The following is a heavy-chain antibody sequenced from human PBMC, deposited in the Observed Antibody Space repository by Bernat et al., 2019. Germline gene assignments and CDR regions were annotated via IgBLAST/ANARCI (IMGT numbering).Heavy chain of an antibody. V-gene: IGHV3-21*01. Sequence: EVQLVESGGGLVKPGGSLRLSCAASGFTFSSYSMNWVRQAPGKGLEWVSSISSSSSYIYYADSVKGRFTISRDNAKNSLYLQMNSLRAEDTAVYYCARDNPYFLGYCSGGSCQSWYFDLWGRGTLVTVSS. CDR2: ISSSSSYI. CDR3: ARDNPYFLGYCSGGSCQSWYFDL. D-gene: IGHD2-15*01. CDR1: GFTFSSYS. J-gene: IGHJ2*01.